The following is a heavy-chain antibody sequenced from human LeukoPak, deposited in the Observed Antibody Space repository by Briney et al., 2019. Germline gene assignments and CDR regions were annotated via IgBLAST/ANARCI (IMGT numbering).Heavy chain of an antibody. CDR1: GFAFSVYA. CDR2: ISGSGYTT. V-gene: IGHV3-23*01. J-gene: IGHJ5*02. Sequence: PGGSLRLSCAASGFAFSVYAMSWVRQAPGKGLEWVSRISGSGYTTYCADSVKGRFTISRDNSKNTLYLQLNTLRAEDTARYYCARYCTDNCYGGLDPWGQGTLVTVSS. CDR3: ARYCTDNCYGGLDP. D-gene: IGHD2-8*02.